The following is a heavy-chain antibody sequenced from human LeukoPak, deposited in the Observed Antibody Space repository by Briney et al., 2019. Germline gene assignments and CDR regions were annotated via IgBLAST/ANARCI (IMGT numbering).Heavy chain of an antibody. J-gene: IGHJ3*01. Sequence: GESLKISCAASGFPFDDYGMSWVRQAPGKGLEWVSGINWNGGSTRYADSVKGRFTISRDKAKNSLYLQMNSLRAEDTALYYCARDGGFRAAVAGPFDLWDQGTMVTVSS. CDR3: ARDGGFRAAVAGPFDL. CDR2: INWNGGST. V-gene: IGHV3-20*04. D-gene: IGHD6-19*01. CDR1: GFPFDDYG.